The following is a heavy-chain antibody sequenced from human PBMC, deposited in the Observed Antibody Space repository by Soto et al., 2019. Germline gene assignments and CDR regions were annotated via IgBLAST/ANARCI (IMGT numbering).Heavy chain of an antibody. CDR2: IYWNDDK. Sequence: SGPTLVNPTQTLTLTCTFSGFSLSTSGVGVGWIRQPPGKALEWLALIYWNDDKRYSPSLKSRLTITKDTSKNQVVLTMTNMDPVDTATYYCARQLLVFAGNWFDPWGQGTLVTVSS. CDR3: ARQLLVFAGNWFDP. D-gene: IGHD3-10*01. J-gene: IGHJ5*02. V-gene: IGHV2-5*01. CDR1: GFSLSTSGVG.